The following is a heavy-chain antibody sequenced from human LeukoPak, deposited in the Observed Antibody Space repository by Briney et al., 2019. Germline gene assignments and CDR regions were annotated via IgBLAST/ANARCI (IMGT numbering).Heavy chain of an antibody. Sequence: GGSLRLSCAASGFIFSSYAMSWVRQAPGKVLEWVSAISGSGGSTYYADSLKGRFTISRDNSKNTLYLQMNSLRAEDTAVYYCAKAVQLWSSDYWGQGTLVTVSS. D-gene: IGHD5-18*01. V-gene: IGHV3-23*01. J-gene: IGHJ4*02. CDR3: AKAVQLWSSDY. CDR2: ISGSGGST. CDR1: GFIFSSYA.